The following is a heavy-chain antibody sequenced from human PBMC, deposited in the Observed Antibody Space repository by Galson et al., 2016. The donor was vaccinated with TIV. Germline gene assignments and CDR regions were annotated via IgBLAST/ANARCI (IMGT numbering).Heavy chain of an antibody. Sequence: SLRLSCAASGFTVTYNYMSWVRQAPGKGLEWVSLIFSDGTSYYADVVKGRFTISRDNSKNTLYLQMNSLRAEDPAVYYCARSRSIAGTTDPDSWGQGTLVTVSS. D-gene: IGHD1-20*01. CDR3: ARSRSIAGTTDPDS. V-gene: IGHV3-53*01. CDR2: IFSDGTS. J-gene: IGHJ5*02. CDR1: GFTVTYNY.